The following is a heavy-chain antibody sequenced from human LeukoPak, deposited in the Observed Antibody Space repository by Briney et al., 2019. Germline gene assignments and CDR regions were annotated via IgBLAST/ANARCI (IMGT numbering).Heavy chain of an antibody. CDR2: ISSSSSYI. D-gene: IGHD6-19*01. J-gene: IGHJ5*02. V-gene: IGHV3-21*01. CDR3: APLPYSSGPNWFDP. Sequence: GGSLRLSCAASGFTFSSYAMHWVRQAPGKGLEWVSSISSSSSYIYYADSVKGRFTISRDNAKNSLYLQMNSLRAEDTAVYYCAPLPYSSGPNWFDPWGQGTLVTVSS. CDR1: GFTFSSYA.